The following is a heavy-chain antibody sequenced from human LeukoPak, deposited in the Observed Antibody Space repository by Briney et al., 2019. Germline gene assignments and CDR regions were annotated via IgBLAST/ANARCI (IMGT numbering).Heavy chain of an antibody. CDR3: ARESAHCSSTSCHRDDAFDI. Sequence: SETLSLTCTVSGDSISSWYWSWIRQPPGKGLEWIGRIYTSGSTNYNPSLKSRVTMSVDTSKNQFSLKLSSVTAADTAVYYCARESAHCSSTSCHRDDAFDIWGQGTMVTVSS. J-gene: IGHJ3*02. CDR2: IYTSGST. CDR1: GDSISSWY. V-gene: IGHV4-4*07. D-gene: IGHD2-2*01.